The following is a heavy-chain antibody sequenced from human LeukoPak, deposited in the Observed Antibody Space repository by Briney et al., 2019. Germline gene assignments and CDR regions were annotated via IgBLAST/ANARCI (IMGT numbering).Heavy chain of an antibody. CDR2: MSPNSSNS. D-gene: IGHD3-10*01. Sequence: ASVKVSCKASGYIFTEYDINWVRQATGQGLECMGWMSPNSSNSGYAQKFQGRVTLTSDASISTDYIELTSLTSDDTAVYYCARTMVRGLPGMYVWGQGITVIFSS. CDR1: GYIFTEYD. CDR3: ARTMVRGLPGMYV. V-gene: IGHV1-8*01. J-gene: IGHJ6*02.